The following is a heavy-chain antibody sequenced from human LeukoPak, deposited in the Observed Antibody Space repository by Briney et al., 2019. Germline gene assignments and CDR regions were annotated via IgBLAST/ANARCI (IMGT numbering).Heavy chain of an antibody. D-gene: IGHD2-15*01. CDR2: IYSGGGT. CDR3: AKETCSGGSCYSSPFDY. Sequence: PGGSLRLSCAASGFTVSNTYMSWVRQAPGKGLEWVSLIYSGGGTYSADSVKGRFTISRDNSKNTLYLQMNSPRAEDTAVYYCAKETCSGGSCYSSPFDYWGQGTLVTVSS. CDR1: GFTVSNTY. J-gene: IGHJ4*02. V-gene: IGHV3-53*01.